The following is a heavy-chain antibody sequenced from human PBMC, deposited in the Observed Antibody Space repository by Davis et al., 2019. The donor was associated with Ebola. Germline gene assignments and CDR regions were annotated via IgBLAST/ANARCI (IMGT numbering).Heavy chain of an antibody. CDR1: GYTFTSYG. CDR3: ARAPNYDVLTGTSSYYFDY. J-gene: IGHJ4*02. CDR2: ISGFNTNT. V-gene: IGHV1-18*04. Sequence: ASVKVSCKPSGYTFTSYGLVWVRQAPGLGLEWIGWISGFNTNTNFAQKFQGRVTVSKDTSTNTAYMDLRSLTSDDTAIYYCARAPNYDVLTGTSSYYFDYWGQGTLVTVSS. D-gene: IGHD3-9*01.